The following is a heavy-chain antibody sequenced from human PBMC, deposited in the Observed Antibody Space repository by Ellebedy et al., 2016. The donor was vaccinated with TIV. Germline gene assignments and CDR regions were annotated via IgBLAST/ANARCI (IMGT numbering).Heavy chain of an antibody. CDR3: ARMNIVATPPYYYYGMDV. J-gene: IGHJ6*02. CDR2: FDPEDGET. Sequence: ASVKVSCXASGYTFTGYYMHWVRQAPGKGLEWMGGFDPEDGETIYAQKFQGRVTITADESTSTAYMELSSLRSEDTAVYYCARMNIVATPPYYYYGMDVWGQGTTVTVSS. D-gene: IGHD5-12*01. CDR1: GYTFTGYY. V-gene: IGHV1-24*01.